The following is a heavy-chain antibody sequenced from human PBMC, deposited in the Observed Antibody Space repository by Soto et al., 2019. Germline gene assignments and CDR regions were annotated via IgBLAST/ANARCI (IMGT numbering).Heavy chain of an antibody. J-gene: IGHJ5*02. V-gene: IGHV4-39*01. CDR2: IYYSGST. CDR3: ASRDWNGIDP. D-gene: IGHD1-1*01. CDR1: GGSISSSSYF. Sequence: QLQLQESGPGLVKPSETLSLTCTVSGGSISSSSYFWDWIRQPPGKGLEWIGSIYYSGSTYYNPYLKSRVSISVDTCMNQFSLELSSVTAADTAVYYGASRDWNGIDPWGQGTLVTVSS.